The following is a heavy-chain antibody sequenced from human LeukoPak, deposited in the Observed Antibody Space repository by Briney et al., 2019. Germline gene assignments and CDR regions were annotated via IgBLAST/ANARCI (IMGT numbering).Heavy chain of an antibody. CDR3: ARGSQQVWGYHDY. J-gene: IGHJ4*02. CDR2: INNDGGDT. D-gene: IGHD7-27*01. Sequence: GGSLRLSCVASGFTFSYYALHWVRQAPGKGLDYVSAINNDGGDTYYANSVKGRSTISRDNSRNTLYLQMDSLRPEDMAVYYCARGSQQVWGYHDYWGQGTLVTVSS. V-gene: IGHV3-64*01. CDR1: GFTFSYYA.